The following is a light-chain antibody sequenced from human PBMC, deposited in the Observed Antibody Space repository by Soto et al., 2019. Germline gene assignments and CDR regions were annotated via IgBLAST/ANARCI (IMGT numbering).Light chain of an antibody. V-gene: IGKV1-39*01. Sequence: DIQMTQSPSSLSASVGDRITITCRASQSISSYLNWYQQKTGKAPKLLVYLASSLQSGVPSRFSASGAGTDFTLSISSLQPEDFATYYCQKGDSPQLYFSGGTKVEVK. CDR1: QSISSY. CDR2: LAS. J-gene: IGKJ4*01. CDR3: QKGDSPQLY.